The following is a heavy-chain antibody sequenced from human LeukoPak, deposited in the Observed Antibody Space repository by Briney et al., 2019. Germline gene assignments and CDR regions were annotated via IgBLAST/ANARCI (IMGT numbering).Heavy chain of an antibody. CDR2: INPNSGGT. Sequence: ASVKVSCKASGGSFDNHAVHWVRQAPGQGLEWMGWINPNSGGTNYAQKFQGRVTMTRDTSISTAYIELSRLRSDDTAVYYCARDMCSSTSCYSLTNWGKGTTVTVSS. CDR1: GGSFDNHA. V-gene: IGHV1-2*02. J-gene: IGHJ6*04. D-gene: IGHD2-2*01. CDR3: ARDMCSSTSCYSLTN.